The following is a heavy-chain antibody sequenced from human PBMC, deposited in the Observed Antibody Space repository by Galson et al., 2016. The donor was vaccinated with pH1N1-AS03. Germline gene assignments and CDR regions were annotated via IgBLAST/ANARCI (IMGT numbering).Heavy chain of an antibody. CDR2: ISGSGGST. D-gene: IGHD6-6*01. CDR3: AKAGSALPPHMNPFDFDY. CDR1: GLTFSSYA. V-gene: IGHV3-23*01. Sequence: SLRLSCAASGLTFSSYALTWVRQAPGKGLEWVSAISGSGGSTYYADPVKGRFTISRDNSKNTLYLQMNSLRVEDTAVYYCAKAGSALPPHMNPFDFDYWGQGTLVTVSS. J-gene: IGHJ4*02.